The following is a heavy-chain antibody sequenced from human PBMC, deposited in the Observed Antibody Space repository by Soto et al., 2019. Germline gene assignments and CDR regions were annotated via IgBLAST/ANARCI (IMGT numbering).Heavy chain of an antibody. CDR2: IYYSGST. CDR3: ARFIPPRLGYCSGGSCYSDLLDS. J-gene: IGHJ5*01. CDR1: GGSISSGGYY. V-gene: IGHV4-31*03. D-gene: IGHD2-15*01. Sequence: PSETLSLTCTVSGGSISSGGYYWSWIRQHPGKGLEWIGYIYYSGSTYYNPSLKSRVTISVDTSKNQFSLKLSSVTAADTAVYYCARFIPPRLGYCSGGSCYSDLLDSSAQGSLVIGSS.